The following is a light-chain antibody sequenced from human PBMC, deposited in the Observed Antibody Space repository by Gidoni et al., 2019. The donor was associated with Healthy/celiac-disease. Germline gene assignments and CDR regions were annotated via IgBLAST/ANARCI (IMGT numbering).Light chain of an antibody. V-gene: IGKV3-11*01. Sequence: IVLTRSPATLSLSPGERATLSCRASQSVSSYLAWYQQKPGQAPRLLIYDASNRATGIPARFSGSGSGTDFTLTISSLEPEDFAVYYCQQRSNWPSWTFGQGTKVEIK. J-gene: IGKJ1*01. CDR1: QSVSSY. CDR3: QQRSNWPSWT. CDR2: DAS.